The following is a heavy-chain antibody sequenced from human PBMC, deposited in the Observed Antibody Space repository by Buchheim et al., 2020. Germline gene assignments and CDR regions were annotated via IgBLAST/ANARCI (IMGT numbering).Heavy chain of an antibody. Sequence: QVQVVESGGGVVQPGGSLRLSCAASGFAFKNYGMHWVRQAPGKGLEWVALISYDGNKKYYGDSVKGRFLISRDNSKNTRYLQMNSLRAEDTAVYHCAKAHYYGSGDYYSRLGYFFGMGVWGPGTT. J-gene: IGHJ6*02. CDR2: ISYDGNKK. V-gene: IGHV3-30*18. D-gene: IGHD3-10*01. CDR1: GFAFKNYG. CDR3: AKAHYYGSGDYYSRLGYFFGMGV.